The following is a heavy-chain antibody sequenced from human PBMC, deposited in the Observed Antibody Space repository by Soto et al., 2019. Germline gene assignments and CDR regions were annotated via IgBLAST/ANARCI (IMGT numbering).Heavy chain of an antibody. J-gene: IGHJ6*02. V-gene: IGHV5-51*01. CDR3: ASRRGLRDTYGMDV. CDR2: IFPAHSDT. Sequence: GESLKISCKASGYSFTTYWIGWVRQMPLKGREWMGIIFPAHSDTTYSPSFQGQVTISADKSISTAYLQWSSLKASDTAMYYCASRRGLRDTYGMDVWGQGTPVTVSS. D-gene: IGHD5-12*01. CDR1: GYSFTTYW.